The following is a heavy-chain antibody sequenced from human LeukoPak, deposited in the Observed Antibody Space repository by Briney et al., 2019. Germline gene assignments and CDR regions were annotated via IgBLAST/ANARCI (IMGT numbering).Heavy chain of an antibody. V-gene: IGHV3-23*01. CDR2: ISGSGGST. CDR3: GKVSGSYDSFDY. Sequence: GGSLRLSCAASGFTFSSYAMSWVRQAPGKGLEWVSAISGSGGSTYYADSVKGRFTISRDNSKNTMYLQMNSLRAEDTAVYYRGKVSGSYDSFDYWGQGTLVTVSS. CDR1: GFTFSSYA. D-gene: IGHD1-26*01. J-gene: IGHJ4*02.